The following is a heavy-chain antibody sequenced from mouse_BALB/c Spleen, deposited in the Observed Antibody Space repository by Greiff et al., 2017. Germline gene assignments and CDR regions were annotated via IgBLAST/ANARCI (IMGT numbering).Heavy chain of an antibody. CDR2: ISNGGGST. CDR1: GFTFSSYT. J-gene: IGHJ2*01. Sequence: EVKLVESGGGLVQPGGSLKLSCAASGFTFSSYTMSWVRQTPEKRLEWVAYISNGGGSTYYPDTVKGRFTISRDNAKNTLYLQMSSLKSEDTAMYYCARLPLWLRQGYYFDYWGQGTTLTVSS. D-gene: IGHD2-2*01. V-gene: IGHV5-12-2*01. CDR3: ARLPLWLRQGYYFDY.